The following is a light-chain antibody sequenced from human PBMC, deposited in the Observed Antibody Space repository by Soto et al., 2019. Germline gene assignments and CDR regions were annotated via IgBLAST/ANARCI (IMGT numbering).Light chain of an antibody. CDR1: SSNIGSNT. Sequence: QPVLTQPPSASGTPGQRVTISCSGSSSNIGSNTVTWYQQLPGTAPKLLIYGNNQRPSGVPDRFSGSKSGTSASLAITGLQSEDEADYYCATWDDSLNGGVFGGGTQLTVL. V-gene: IGLV1-44*01. CDR2: GNN. CDR3: ATWDDSLNGGV. J-gene: IGLJ3*02.